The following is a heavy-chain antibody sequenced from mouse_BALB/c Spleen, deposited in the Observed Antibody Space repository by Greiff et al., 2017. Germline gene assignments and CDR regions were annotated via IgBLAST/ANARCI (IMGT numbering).Heavy chain of an antibody. CDR1: GDSITSGY. Sequence: EVQLKESGPSLVKPSQTLSLTCSATGDSITSGYWNWIRKFPGNKLEYMGYISYSGSTYYNPSLKSRISITRDTSKNQYYLQLNSVTTEDTATYYCARYENYGSSWYYAMDYWGQGTSVTVSS. J-gene: IGHJ4*01. V-gene: IGHV3-8*02. CDR3: ARYENYGSSWYYAMDY. CDR2: ISYSGST. D-gene: IGHD1-1*01.